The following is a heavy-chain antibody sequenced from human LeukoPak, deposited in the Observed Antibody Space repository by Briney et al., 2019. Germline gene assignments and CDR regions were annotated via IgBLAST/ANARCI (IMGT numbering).Heavy chain of an antibody. CDR1: GGSISTDY. V-gene: IGHV4-59*01. CDR2: SYYSGST. J-gene: IGHJ3*02. D-gene: IGHD3-22*01. CDR3: ARGRYYDSGGYYLHDDFEI. Sequence: SETLSLTCTVSGGSISTDYWSWIRRPPGKGLEWIGYSYYSGSTNYNPSLKSRGTISVDTSKNQFSLKLSSVAPADTAVYYCARGRYYDSGGYYLHDDFEIWGQGTMVTVSS.